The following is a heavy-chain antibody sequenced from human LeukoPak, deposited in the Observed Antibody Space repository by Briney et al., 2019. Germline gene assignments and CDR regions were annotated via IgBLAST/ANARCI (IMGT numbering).Heavy chain of an antibody. CDR3: TTSFDWLLDN. CDR2: IRTKPNNYAT. J-gene: IGHJ4*02. CDR1: GFTFSDYY. D-gene: IGHD3-9*01. V-gene: IGHV3-73*01. Sequence: GGSLRLSCAASGFTFSDYYMSWIRQASGKGLEWVGRIRTKPNNYATSYAASVAGRFALSRDDSKNTAYLQMNSLKTEDTAVYYCTTSFDWLLDNWGQGTLVTVSS.